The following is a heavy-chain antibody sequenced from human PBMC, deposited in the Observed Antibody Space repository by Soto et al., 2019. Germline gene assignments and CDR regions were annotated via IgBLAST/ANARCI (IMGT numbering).Heavy chain of an antibody. V-gene: IGHV4-59*08. CDR2: IYYSGST. CDR3: AIGYSSSWYVGFDY. D-gene: IGHD6-13*01. CDR1: GGSISSYY. J-gene: IGHJ4*02. Sequence: SETLSLTCTVSGGSISSYYWSWIRQPPGKGLEWIGYIYYSGSTNYNPSLKSRVTISVDTSKNQFSLKLSSVTAADTAVYYCAIGYSSSWYVGFDYWGQGTLVTVSS.